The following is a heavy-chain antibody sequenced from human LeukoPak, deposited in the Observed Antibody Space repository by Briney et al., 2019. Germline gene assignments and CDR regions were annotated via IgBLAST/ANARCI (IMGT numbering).Heavy chain of an antibody. CDR1: GYTFTGYY. CDR3: AKDVEHYYDSSGYYYYDY. V-gene: IGHV1-2*02. CDR2: INPNSGGT. J-gene: IGHJ4*02. Sequence: ASVKVSCKASGYTFTGYYMHWVRQAPGQGLEWMGWINPNSGGTNYAQKFQGRVTMTRDTSISTAYMELSRLRSDDTAVYYCAKDVEHYYDSSGYYYYDYWGQGTLVTVSS. D-gene: IGHD3-22*01.